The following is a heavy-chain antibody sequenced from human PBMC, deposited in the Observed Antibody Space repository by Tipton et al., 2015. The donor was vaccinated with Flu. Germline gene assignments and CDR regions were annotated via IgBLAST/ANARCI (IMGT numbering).Heavy chain of an antibody. V-gene: IGHV4-34*01. Sequence: TLSLTCAVDGGSLSGYYWIWIRQPPGKGLEWIGEVNLGGRSSYNPSLESRVTVSVDTSRNQVSLKLTSVTAADTAVYYCARGGRRDGYNLWGQGTLVTVSS. J-gene: IGHJ5*02. CDR3: ARGGRRDGYNL. CDR2: VNLGGRS. D-gene: IGHD5-24*01. CDR1: GGSLSGYY.